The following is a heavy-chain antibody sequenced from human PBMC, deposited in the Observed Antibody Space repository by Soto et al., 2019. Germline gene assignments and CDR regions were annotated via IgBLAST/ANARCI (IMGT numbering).Heavy chain of an antibody. J-gene: IGHJ5*02. CDR1: GGSITSPD. V-gene: IGHV4-59*11. CDR2: ISSSGTT. D-gene: IGHD1-1*01. CDR3: ARVKRRYGTYSSWFDP. Sequence: PSEILCLTSTVAGGSITSPDCNLIRQHPGTGLEWIGYISSSGTTTYSPSLRSRIIISSDTSRNLFSLRLTSVTAADTAIYYCARVKRRYGTYSSWFDPWGQGTLVTVSS.